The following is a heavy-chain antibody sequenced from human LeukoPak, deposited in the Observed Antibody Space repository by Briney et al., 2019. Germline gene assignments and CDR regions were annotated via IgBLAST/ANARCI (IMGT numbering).Heavy chain of an antibody. V-gene: IGHV3-73*01. J-gene: IGHJ4*02. Sequence: GGSLKRSCATSGFALSEVHVHWLRQATGKGLEWVGRIKTKADSDATRYAASVKGRFTISRDDSKNTAYLQMNNLKTEDTAVYYCARRDCTSFKCYSFDCWGQGILVTVSS. CDR3: ARRDCTSFKCYSFDC. CDR2: IKTKADSDAT. CDR1: GFALSEVH. D-gene: IGHD2-8*01.